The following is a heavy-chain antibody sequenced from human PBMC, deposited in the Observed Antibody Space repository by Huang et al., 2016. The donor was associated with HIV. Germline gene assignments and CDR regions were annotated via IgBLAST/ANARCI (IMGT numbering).Heavy chain of an antibody. V-gene: IGHV3-33*04. Sequence: VQLIESGGGVVQPGKSLRLSCATSGFILSNYGMHWVRQAPGKGLKWVAFIRNDVMKKNYADSVSVRFTVGRDNANNTLFLQMSSLRVDDTAVYYCARGDYYDSSGYHPGHFDYWGQGILVTVSS. CDR2: IRNDVMKK. CDR1: GFILSNYG. J-gene: IGHJ4*02. CDR3: ARGDYYDSSGYHPGHFDY. D-gene: IGHD3-22*01.